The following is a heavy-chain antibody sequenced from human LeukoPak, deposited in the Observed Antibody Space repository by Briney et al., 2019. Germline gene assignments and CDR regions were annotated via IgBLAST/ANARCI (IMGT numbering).Heavy chain of an antibody. CDR1: GFTFSDAW. V-gene: IGHV3-15*01. Sequence: PGGSLRLSCAASGFTFSDAWMSWVRQAPGKGLEWVGRIKSKTDGGIIDYAAPVKGRFIISRDDSKNTLYLQMNSLKTEDTAVYYCRAAFDIWGQGTMVTVSS. CDR2: IKSKTDGGII. J-gene: IGHJ3*02. CDR3: RAAFDI.